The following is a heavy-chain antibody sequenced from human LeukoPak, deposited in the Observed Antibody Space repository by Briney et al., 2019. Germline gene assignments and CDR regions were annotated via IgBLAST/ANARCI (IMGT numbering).Heavy chain of an antibody. J-gene: IGHJ4*02. CDR2: TYYRSEWYN. CDR1: GDSVSSNSVA. V-gene: IGHV6-1*01. CDR3: ARDWEGLDY. D-gene: IGHD1-26*01. Sequence: SQTLSLTCAMSGDSVSSNSVAWNWFRQSPSRGLEWLGRTYYRSEWYNDYAVSVRGRITIKPDTSKTQLSLQLNSVPPEDTAEYYCARDWEGLDYWGQATLVTVSS.